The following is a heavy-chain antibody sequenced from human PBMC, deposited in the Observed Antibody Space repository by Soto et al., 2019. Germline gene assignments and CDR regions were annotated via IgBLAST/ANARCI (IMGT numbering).Heavy chain of an antibody. J-gene: IGHJ5*02. V-gene: IGHV1-18*04. CDR3: ARDGASGWRGQYYDFWSGFRWWLGP. CDR2: ISAYNGNT. CDR1: GYTFTSYG. Sequence: ASVKVSCKASGYTFTSYGISWVRQAPGQGLEWMGWISAYNGNTNYAQKLQGRVTMTTDTSTSTAYMELRSLRSDDTAVYYCARDGASGWRGQYYDFWSGFRWWLGPWGQGTLVTVSS. D-gene: IGHD3-3*01.